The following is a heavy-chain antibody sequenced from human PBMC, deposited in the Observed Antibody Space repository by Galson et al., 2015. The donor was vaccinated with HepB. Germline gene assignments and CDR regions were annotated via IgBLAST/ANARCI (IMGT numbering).Heavy chain of an antibody. CDR2: IYSGGTS. J-gene: IGHJ6*03. V-gene: IGHV3-53*01. Sequence: SLRLSCAASGFTVSSNHMSWVRQAPGKGLEWVALIYSGGTSYYADSVKGRFTISRDNPKNTLYFQMNNLRAEDTAVYYCARTRNWNYDMDVWGKGATVTVSS. CDR3: ARTRNWNYDMDV. CDR1: GFTVSSNH. D-gene: IGHD1-1*01.